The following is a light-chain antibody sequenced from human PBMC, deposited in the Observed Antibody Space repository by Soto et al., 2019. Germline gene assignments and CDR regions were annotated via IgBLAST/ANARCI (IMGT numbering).Light chain of an antibody. CDR1: SSDVGSYNL. Sequence: LTQPASVSGSPGQSITISCTGTSSDVGSYNLVSWYQQHPGKAPKLMIYEVSKRPSGVSNRFSGSKSGNTASLTISGLQAEDEADYYCCSYAGSRVFGGGTKVTVL. CDR3: CSYAGSRV. J-gene: IGLJ2*01. CDR2: EVS. V-gene: IGLV2-23*02.